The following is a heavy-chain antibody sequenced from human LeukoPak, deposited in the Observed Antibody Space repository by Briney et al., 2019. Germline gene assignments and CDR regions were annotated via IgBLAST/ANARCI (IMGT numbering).Heavy chain of an antibody. CDR1: GFTFDDYA. Sequence: PGGSLRLSCAASGFTFDDYAMHWVRQAPGKGLEWVSGISWNSGRIGYADSVKGRFTTSRDNVKNSLYLQMNSLRPEDTALYYCANGELGQFGSWGQGTLVTVSS. J-gene: IGHJ4*02. D-gene: IGHD1-26*01. V-gene: IGHV3-9*01. CDR2: ISWNSGRI. CDR3: ANGELGQFGS.